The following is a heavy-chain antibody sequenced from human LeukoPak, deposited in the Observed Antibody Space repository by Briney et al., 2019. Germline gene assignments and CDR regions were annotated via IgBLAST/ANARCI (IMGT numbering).Heavy chain of an antibody. CDR1: GYTFTSYY. J-gene: IGHJ4*02. Sequence: ASVKVSCKASGYTFTSYYMHWVRQAPGQGLEWMGLINPTGGSTGYAQKFQGRVTMTRTTSISTAYMELSSLRSEDTAVYYCARGTAAAGTEGDWGQGTLVTVSS. D-gene: IGHD6-13*01. CDR2: INPTGGST. CDR3: ARGTAAAGTEGD. V-gene: IGHV1-46*01.